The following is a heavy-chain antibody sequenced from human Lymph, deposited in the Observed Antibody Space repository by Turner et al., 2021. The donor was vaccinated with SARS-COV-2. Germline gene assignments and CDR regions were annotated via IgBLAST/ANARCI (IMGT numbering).Heavy chain of an antibody. D-gene: IGHD3-10*01. V-gene: IGHV3-66*01. CDR3: ARDFREGAFDI. CDR2: VYAGGST. J-gene: IGHJ3*02. Sequence: EVQLVESGGGLVQPGGSLGLSCAASGITCSSNYMSWVRQAPGKGLEWVSVVYAGGSTFYADSVKGRFTISRDKSKNTLYLQMNRLRAEDTAVYYCARDFREGAFDIWGQGTMVTISS. CDR1: GITCSSNY.